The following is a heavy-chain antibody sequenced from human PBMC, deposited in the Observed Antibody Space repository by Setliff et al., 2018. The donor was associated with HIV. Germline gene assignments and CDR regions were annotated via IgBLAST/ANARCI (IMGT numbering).Heavy chain of an antibody. J-gene: IGHJ5*02. CDR2: IYYTGRT. Sequence: SETLSLTCTVSGGSISTYYWSWIRQAPGRGLEWIGYIYYTGRTNYNPSLKSRVTMSLDSSKKQFSLKLSSVTAADTAAYFCARDVGGFTVFAVPRGGFDPWGQGTLVTVSS. V-gene: IGHV4-59*01. D-gene: IGHD3-3*01. CDR1: GGSISTYY. CDR3: ARDVGGFTVFAVPRGGFDP.